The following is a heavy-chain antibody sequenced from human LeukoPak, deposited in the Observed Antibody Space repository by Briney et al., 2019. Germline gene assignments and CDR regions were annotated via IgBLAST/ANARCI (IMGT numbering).Heavy chain of an antibody. CDR3: AKDRRSYPGSSFDY. J-gene: IGHJ4*02. Sequence: GGSLRLSCAASGFTFSSFWMSWVRQAPGKGLEWVATIKQDGSEKYYVDSVKGRFTISRDNAKNSLYLQMNSLRAEDMALYYCAKDRRSYPGSSFDYWGQGTLVTVSS. CDR1: GFTFSSFW. D-gene: IGHD1-26*01. V-gene: IGHV3-7*03. CDR2: IKQDGSEK.